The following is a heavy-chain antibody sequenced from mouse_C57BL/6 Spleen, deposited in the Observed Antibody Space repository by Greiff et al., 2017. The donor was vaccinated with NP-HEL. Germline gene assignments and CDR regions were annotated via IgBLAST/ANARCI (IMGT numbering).Heavy chain of an antibody. CDR1: GYTFTSYW. CDR2: IDPSDSYT. CDR3: ARPDYYGSSYYAMDD. Sequence: VQLQQPGAELVRPGTSVKLSCKASGYTFTSYWMHWVKQRPGQGLEWIGVIDPSDSYTNYNQKFKGKATLTVDTSSSTAYMQLSSLTSEDSAVYYCARPDYYGSSYYAMDDWGQGTSVTVSS. V-gene: IGHV1-59*01. J-gene: IGHJ4*01. D-gene: IGHD1-1*01.